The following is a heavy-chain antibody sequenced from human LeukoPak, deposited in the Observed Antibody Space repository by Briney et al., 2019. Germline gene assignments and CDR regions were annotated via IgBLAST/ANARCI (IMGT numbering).Heavy chain of an antibody. Sequence: GGSLRLSCAASGFTFSSYWMSWVRQAPGKGLEWVANIKQDGSEKYYVDSVKGRFTISRDNAKNSLYLQMNSLRAEDTAVYYCARDSITMVRGDLGMDVWGRGTTVTVSS. J-gene: IGHJ6*04. V-gene: IGHV3-7*01. D-gene: IGHD3-10*01. CDR3: ARDSITMVRGDLGMDV. CDR2: IKQDGSEK. CDR1: GFTFSSYW.